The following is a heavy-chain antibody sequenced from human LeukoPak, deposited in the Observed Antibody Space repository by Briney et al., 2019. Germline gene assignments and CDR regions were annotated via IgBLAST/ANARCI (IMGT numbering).Heavy chain of an antibody. V-gene: IGHV4-34*01. CDR3: ARVAYYYDSSGYYPDAFDI. CDR2: INHSGST. D-gene: IGHD3-22*01. Sequence: SETLSLTCTVSGGSISSYYWSWIRQPPGKGLEWIGEINHSGSTNYNPSLKSRVTISVDTSKNQFSLKLSSVTAADTAVYYCARVAYYYDSSGYYPDAFDIWGQGTMVTVSS. CDR1: GGSISSYY. J-gene: IGHJ3*02.